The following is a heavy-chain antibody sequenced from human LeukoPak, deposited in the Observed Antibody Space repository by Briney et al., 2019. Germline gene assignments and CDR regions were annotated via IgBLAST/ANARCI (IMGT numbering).Heavy chain of an antibody. J-gene: IGHJ1*01. CDR1: GFSLSTSGVG. V-gene: IGHV2-5*01. D-gene: IGHD3-3*01. Sequence: SGPTLVNPTQTLTLTCTFSGFSLSTSGVGVGWIRQPPGKALEWLALIYWNDDKRYSPSLKSRLTITKDTSKNQVALTMTNMDPVDTATYYCVHGGYYDFWSGYYNPEYFQHWGQGTLVTVSS. CDR2: IYWNDDK. CDR3: VHGGYYDFWSGYYNPEYFQH.